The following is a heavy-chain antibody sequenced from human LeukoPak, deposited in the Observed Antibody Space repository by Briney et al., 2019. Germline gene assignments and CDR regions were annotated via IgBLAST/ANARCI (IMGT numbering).Heavy chain of an antibody. CDR3: ARSQNRGLRFLEWLSTFDP. J-gene: IGHJ5*02. CDR1: GYSISSGYC. CDR2: IYHSGST. Sequence: PSETLYLTRTVSGYSISSGYCWGWIRQPPGKGLDWIGSIYHSGSTYYNPSLKSRVTISVDTSKNQFSLKLSSVTAADTAVYYCARSQNRGLRFLEWLSTFDPWGQGTLVTVSS. D-gene: IGHD3-3*01. V-gene: IGHV4-38-2*02.